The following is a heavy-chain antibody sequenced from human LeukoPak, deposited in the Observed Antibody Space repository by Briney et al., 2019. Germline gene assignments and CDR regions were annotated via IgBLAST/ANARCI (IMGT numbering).Heavy chain of an antibody. Sequence: SQTLSLTXTVSGGSISSGSYYWSGIRQPAGKGLEWIGRIYTSGSTNYNPSLKSRVTISVDTSKNQFSLKLSSVTAADTAVYYRARVRSSGWYFDPWGQGTLVTVSS. J-gene: IGHJ5*02. V-gene: IGHV4-61*02. D-gene: IGHD6-19*01. CDR1: GGSISSGSYY. CDR2: IYTSGST. CDR3: ARVRSSGWYFDP.